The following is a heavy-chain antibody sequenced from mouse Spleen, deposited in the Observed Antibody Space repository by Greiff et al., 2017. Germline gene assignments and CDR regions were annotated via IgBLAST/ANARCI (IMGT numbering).Heavy chain of an antibody. CDR3: ASLYAGGGAMDY. V-gene: IGHV1-81*01. J-gene: IGHJ4*01. Sequence: QVQLKESGAELARPGASVKLSCKASGYTFTSYGISWVKQRTGQGLEWIGEIYPRSGNTYYNEKFKGKATLTADKSSSTAYMELRSLTSEDSAVYFGASLYAGGGAMDYWGQGTSVTVSS. CDR2: IYPRSGNT. CDR1: GYTFTSYG. D-gene: IGHD2-3*01.